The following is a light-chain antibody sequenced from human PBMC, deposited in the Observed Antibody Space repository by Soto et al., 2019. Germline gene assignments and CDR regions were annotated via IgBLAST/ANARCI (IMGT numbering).Light chain of an antibody. J-gene: IGLJ1*01. V-gene: IGLV2-14*01. CDR1: SSDVGGYNF. CDR2: DVT. CDR3: SSYSTCSTPSYV. Sequence: QSVLTQPASVSGSPGQSITISCTGTSSDVGGYNFVSWYQQHPGTAPKLMIYDVTNRPSGVSTRFSGSKSGYTASLTISGLQAEDEADYYCSSYSTCSTPSYVFGTGTMVTVL.